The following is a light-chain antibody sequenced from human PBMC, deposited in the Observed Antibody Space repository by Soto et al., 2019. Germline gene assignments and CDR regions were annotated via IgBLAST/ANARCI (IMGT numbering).Light chain of an antibody. Sequence: QSALTQPASVSGSPGQSITISCTGTSRDVGGYNYVSWYQISPGKAPKLIIYEVSNRPSGVSDRFSGSKSGTSASLAISGLQSEDEADYYCTAWDDNLSLVVFGGGTKLTVL. CDR2: EVS. J-gene: IGLJ2*01. CDR1: SRDVGGYNY. V-gene: IGLV2-14*01. CDR3: TAWDDNLSLVV.